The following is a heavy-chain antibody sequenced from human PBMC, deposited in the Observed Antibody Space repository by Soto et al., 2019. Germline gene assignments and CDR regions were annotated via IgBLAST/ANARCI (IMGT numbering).Heavy chain of an antibody. D-gene: IGHD2-15*01. CDR1: GFTFDDYA. V-gene: IGHV3-9*01. CDR3: AKGALVVVAATLHX. J-gene: IGHJ4*02. CDR2: ISWNSGSI. Sequence: PGGSLRLSCAASGFTFDDYAMHWVRQAPGTGLEWVSCISWNSGSIGYGYPVKVRFTISRDNAKKSLYLQMNSLRAEDTALYYCAKGALVVVAATLHXWGQGTLVTVSX.